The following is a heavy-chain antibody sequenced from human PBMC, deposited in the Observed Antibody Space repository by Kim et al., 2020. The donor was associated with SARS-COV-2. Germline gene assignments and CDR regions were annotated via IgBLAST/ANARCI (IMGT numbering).Heavy chain of an antibody. V-gene: IGHV4-39*07. CDR3: ARDLRDYVWGSLEPFDY. D-gene: IGHD3-16*01. Sequence: SETLSLTCTVSGGSISSSSYYWGWIRQPPGKGLEWIGSIYYSGSTYYNPSLKSRVTISVDTSKNQFSLKLSSVTAADTAVYYCARDLRDYVWGSLEPFDYWGQGTLVTVSS. CDR1: GGSISSSSYY. J-gene: IGHJ4*02. CDR2: IYYSGST.